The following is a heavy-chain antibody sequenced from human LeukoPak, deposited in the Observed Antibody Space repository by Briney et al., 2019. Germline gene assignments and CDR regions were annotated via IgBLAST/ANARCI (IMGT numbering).Heavy chain of an antibody. D-gene: IGHD3-3*01. V-gene: IGHV4-39*07. Sequence: SETLSLTCAISGGSISVTPYYWGWIRQPPGKGLEWIGSIYYSGSTYYNPSLKSRLTISVDTSKNQFSLKLTSVTAADTAVYYCARASTIFGHYAYWGRGTLVTVSS. J-gene: IGHJ4*02. CDR1: GGSISVTPYY. CDR2: IYYSGST. CDR3: ARASTIFGHYAY.